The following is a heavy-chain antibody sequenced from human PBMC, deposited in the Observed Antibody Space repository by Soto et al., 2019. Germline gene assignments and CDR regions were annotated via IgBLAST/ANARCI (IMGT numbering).Heavy chain of an antibody. D-gene: IGHD3-10*01. CDR1: GGSFSGYY. CDR2: INHSGST. Sequence: SETLSLTCAVYGGSFSGYYWSWIRQPPGKGLEWIGEINHSGSTNYNPSLKSRVTISVDTSKNQFSLKLSSVTAADKAVYYCAREYPGVRGVIITFPWFDPWGQGTLVTVSS. V-gene: IGHV4-34*01. J-gene: IGHJ5*02. CDR3: AREYPGVRGVIITFPWFDP.